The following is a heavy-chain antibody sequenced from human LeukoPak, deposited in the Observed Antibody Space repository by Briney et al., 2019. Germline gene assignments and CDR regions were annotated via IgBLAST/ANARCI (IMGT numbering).Heavy chain of an antibody. D-gene: IGHD3-22*01. CDR3: ARVRYYDSSAYQLDAFDI. CDR2: ISSGCSYI. V-gene: IGHV3-21*01. CDR1: GFTFSSCS. Sequence: GGSLRLSCAASGFTFSSCSMNWVRQAPGKGLEWVSVISSGCSYIYYADSVKGRFTISRDNAKNSLYLQMNSLRAEDTAVYYCARVRYYDSSAYQLDAFDIWGQGTMVTVSS. J-gene: IGHJ3*02.